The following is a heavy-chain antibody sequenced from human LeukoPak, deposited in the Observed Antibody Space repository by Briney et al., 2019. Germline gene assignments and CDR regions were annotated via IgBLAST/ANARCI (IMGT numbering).Heavy chain of an antibody. D-gene: IGHD4/OR15-4a*01. Sequence: PSETLSLTCTVSGASISSGSYYWRWIRQPAGKGLEWIGRMFLSGDTKYNPSFRSRVAITVDTSRNLFSLTLASVTAADTATYYCAKAKVTTMVFDLWGRGTQVTVSS. V-gene: IGHV4-61*02. CDR1: GASISSGSYY. J-gene: IGHJ2*01. CDR3: AKAKVTTMVFDL. CDR2: MFLSGDT.